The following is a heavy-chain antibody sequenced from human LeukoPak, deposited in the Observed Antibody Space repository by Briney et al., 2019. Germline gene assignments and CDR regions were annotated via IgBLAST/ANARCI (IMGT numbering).Heavy chain of an antibody. D-gene: IGHD3-10*01. V-gene: IGHV3-23*01. CDR1: RFTFSSYA. CDR2: ISGSGGST. CDR3: AKMGRSSQVRGVLEY. Sequence: GGSLRLSCAASRFTFSSYAMSWVRQAPGKGLEWVSAISGSGGSTYYADSVKGRFTISRDNSKNTLYLQMNSLRAEDTALYYCAKMGRSSQVRGVLEYWGQGTLVTVSS. J-gene: IGHJ4*02.